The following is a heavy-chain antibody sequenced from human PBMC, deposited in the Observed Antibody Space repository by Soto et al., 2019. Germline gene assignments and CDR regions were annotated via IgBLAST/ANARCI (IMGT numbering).Heavy chain of an antibody. Sequence: GGSLRLSCAASGFTFSSYGMHWVRQAPGKGLEWVAVISYDGSNKYYADSVKGRFTISRDNSKNTLYLQMNSLRAEDTAVYYCARDTSKTAPFDYWGQGTLVTVSS. V-gene: IGHV3-30*03. CDR1: GFTFSSYG. CDR3: ARDTSKTAPFDY. CDR2: ISYDGSNK. J-gene: IGHJ4*02.